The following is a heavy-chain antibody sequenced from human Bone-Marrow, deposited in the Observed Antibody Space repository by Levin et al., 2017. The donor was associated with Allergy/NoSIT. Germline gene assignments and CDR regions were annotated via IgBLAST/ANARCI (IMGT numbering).Heavy chain of an antibody. CDR1: GFTFRSYT. J-gene: IGHJ4*02. V-gene: IGHV3-48*01. Sequence: PGGSLRLSCAASGFTFRSYTMNWVRQAPGKGLEWISYISGSGTTIFSADSVRGRFTISRDNAKNSLYLQMNSLRGEDTAVYYCAREDYYGSGAIDYWGQGTLVTVSA. D-gene: IGHD3-10*01. CDR3: AREDYYGSGAIDY. CDR2: ISGSGTTI.